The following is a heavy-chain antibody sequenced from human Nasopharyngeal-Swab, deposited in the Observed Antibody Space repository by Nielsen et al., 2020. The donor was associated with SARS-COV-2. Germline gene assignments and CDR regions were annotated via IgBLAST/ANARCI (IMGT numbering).Heavy chain of an antibody. Sequence: GESLKISCAASGFTFSSYWMHWVRQAPGKGLVWVARIKSDGSSTSYADSGKGRFTISIDNAKNTLYLQMNSLRAEDTAVYYCARAYYFDSWGQGTLVTVSS. CDR1: GFTFSSYW. CDR3: ARAYYFDS. CDR2: IKSDGSST. J-gene: IGHJ4*02. V-gene: IGHV3-74*01.